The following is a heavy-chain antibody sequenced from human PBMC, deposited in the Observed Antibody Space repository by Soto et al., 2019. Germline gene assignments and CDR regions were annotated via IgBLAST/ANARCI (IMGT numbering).Heavy chain of an antibody. CDR1: GFTVSSNY. CDR2: IYSGGST. J-gene: IGHJ4*02. Sequence: ESGGGLVQPGGSLRLSCAASGFTVSSNYMSWVRQAPGKGLEWVSVIYSGGSTYYADSVKGRFTISRDNSKNTLYLQMNSLRAEDTAVYYCAREGSGYDFEGPDYWGQGTLVTVSS. D-gene: IGHD5-12*01. CDR3: AREGSGYDFEGPDY. V-gene: IGHV3-66*01.